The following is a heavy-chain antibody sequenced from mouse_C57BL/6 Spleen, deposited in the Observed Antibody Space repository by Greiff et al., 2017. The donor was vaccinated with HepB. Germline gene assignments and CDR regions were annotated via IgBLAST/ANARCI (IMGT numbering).Heavy chain of an antibody. Sequence: EVKLVESGGDLVKPGGSLKLSCAASGFTFSSYGMSWVRQTPDKRLEWVATISSGGSYTYYPDSVKGRFTISRDNAKNTLYLQMRRLKSEDTAMYYWARGAEGYAMDYWGQGTSVTVSS. J-gene: IGHJ4*01. CDR2: ISSGGSYT. CDR1: GFTFSSYG. CDR3: ARGAEGYAMDY. V-gene: IGHV5-6*01.